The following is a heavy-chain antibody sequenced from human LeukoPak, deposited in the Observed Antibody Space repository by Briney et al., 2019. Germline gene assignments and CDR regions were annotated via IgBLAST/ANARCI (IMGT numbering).Heavy chain of an antibody. Sequence: SETLSLTCTVSGASVSSFIHYWSWIRQPPGKGLECIGYIYNSGSTNYNPSLKSRVSISVDTSKNQFSLKLSSVTAADTAVYYCARSAIDAFDIWGQGTMVTVSS. CDR1: GASVSSFIHY. V-gene: IGHV4-61*01. D-gene: IGHD6-25*01. CDR3: ARSAIDAFDI. J-gene: IGHJ3*02. CDR2: IYNSGST.